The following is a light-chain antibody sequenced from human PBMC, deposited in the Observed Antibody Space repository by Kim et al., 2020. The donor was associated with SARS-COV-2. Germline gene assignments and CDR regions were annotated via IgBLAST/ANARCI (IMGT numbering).Light chain of an antibody. Sequence: GQRVTISCSESSSNLENKDVYWYQNVTGTAPKDLIYRSNQRPSEVPDRFSGYKSGTSASLTISGVRSEGEADYYCEAWDDSLSGRVFGGGTQLTVL. V-gene: IGLV1-47*01. J-gene: IGLJ3*02. CDR2: RSN. CDR3: EAWDDSLSGRV. CDR1: SSNLENKD.